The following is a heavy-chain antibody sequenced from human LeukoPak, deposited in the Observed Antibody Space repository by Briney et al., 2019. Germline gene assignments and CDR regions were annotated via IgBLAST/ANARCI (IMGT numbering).Heavy chain of an antibody. D-gene: IGHD2-2*01. CDR3: ARSAKGGGSVPAAMYY. Sequence: GGSLRLSCAASGFTFSSYGMNWVRQAPGKGPEWVSYISSSSSTIYYADSVKGRFTISRDNAKNSLYLQMNSLRAEDTAVYYCARSAKGGGSVPAAMYYWGQGTLVTVSS. J-gene: IGHJ4*02. CDR1: GFTFSSYG. V-gene: IGHV3-48*01. CDR2: ISSSSSTI.